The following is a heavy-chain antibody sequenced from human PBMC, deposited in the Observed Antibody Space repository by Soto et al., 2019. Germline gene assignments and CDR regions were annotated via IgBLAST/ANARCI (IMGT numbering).Heavy chain of an antibody. V-gene: IGHV1-3*01. Sequence: QVQLVQSGAEVKKPGASVKVSCKASGYTFTSYAMHWVRQAPGQRLEWMGWINAGNGNTKYSQKFQGRVTTTRDTPARTAYMALSGLRFEDTAVYCCLRFIRLAGDYWGQGTLVTVSS. CDR3: LRFIRLAGDY. CDR1: GYTFTSYA. CDR2: INAGNGNT. J-gene: IGHJ4*02.